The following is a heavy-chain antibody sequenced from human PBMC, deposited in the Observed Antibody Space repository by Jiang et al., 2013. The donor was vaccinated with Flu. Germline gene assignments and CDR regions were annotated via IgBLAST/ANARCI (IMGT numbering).Heavy chain of an antibody. CDR2: TYYRSKWYT. V-gene: IGHV6-1*01. J-gene: IGHJ4*02. CDR3: ARVNWGPENSFDY. Sequence: SQTLSLTCAISGDSVSSNSATWSWIRQSPSRGLEWLGRTYYRSKWYTDYAVSVKSRITINPDTSKNQFSLQLNSVTPEDTAVYYCARVNWGPENSFDYWGRGTLVTVSS. D-gene: IGHD7-27*01. CDR1: GDSVSSNSAT.